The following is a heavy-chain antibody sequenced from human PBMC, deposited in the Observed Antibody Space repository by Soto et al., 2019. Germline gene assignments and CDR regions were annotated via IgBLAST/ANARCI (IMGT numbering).Heavy chain of an antibody. V-gene: IGHV4-28*01. CDR3: TITRGDPQLHGLDY. J-gene: IGHJ4*02. D-gene: IGHD6-6*01. Sequence: SETLSLTCAVSGYSITSSNWWGWIRQPPGKGLEWIGYIYYSGTTYYNPSLKSRVTMSVDTSKNQFSLRLTSVTAVDTAVYYCTITRGDPQLHGLDYWAQGXLVTVYS. CDR1: GYSITSSNW. CDR2: IYYSGTT.